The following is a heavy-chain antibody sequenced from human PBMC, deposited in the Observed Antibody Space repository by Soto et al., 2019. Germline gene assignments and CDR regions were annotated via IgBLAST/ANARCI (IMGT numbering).Heavy chain of an antibody. CDR2: IYYTGST. V-gene: IGHV4-59*08. CDR3: ARARGVYCTSASCYGWYFDL. J-gene: IGHJ2*01. D-gene: IGHD2-2*01. Sequence: QVQLQESGPGLVKPSEPLSLTCTVSGGSIRSYYWSWIRHPPGKGLEWIGYIYYTGSTNYNPSLKRRVIISVGTSKNQYSLHLSSVTAADTAVYYCARARGVYCTSASCYGWYFDLWGRGTLVTVSS. CDR1: GGSIRSYY.